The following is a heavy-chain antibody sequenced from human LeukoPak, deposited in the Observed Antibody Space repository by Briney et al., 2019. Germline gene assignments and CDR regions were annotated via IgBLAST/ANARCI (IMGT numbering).Heavy chain of an antibody. V-gene: IGHV1-24*01. CDR2: FDPEDGET. CDR1: GYILTELS. D-gene: IGHD3-9*01. CDR3: ATDRLRYFDWLLS. J-gene: IGHJ4*02. Sequence: ASVKVSCKVSGYILTELSMHWVRQAPGKGLEWMGGFDPEDGETIYALKFQGRVTMTEDTSTDTAYMELSSLRSEDTAVYYCATDRLRYFDWLLSWGQGTLVTVSS.